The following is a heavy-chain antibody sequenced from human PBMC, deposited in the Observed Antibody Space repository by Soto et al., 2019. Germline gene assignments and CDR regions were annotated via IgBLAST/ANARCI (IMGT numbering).Heavy chain of an antibody. CDR1: GYTFRSYG. Sequence: ASVKVSCKASGYTFRSYGIHWVRQAPGQRLEWMGWINTGKGNTKYSQNFQGRATITRDTTATTAYMELSRLRSEDTALYYCARDVSDHSSGWYYFDSWGQGTLVTVSS. CDR3: ARDVSDHSSGWYYFDS. J-gene: IGHJ4*02. CDR2: INTGKGNT. D-gene: IGHD6-19*01. V-gene: IGHV1-3*04.